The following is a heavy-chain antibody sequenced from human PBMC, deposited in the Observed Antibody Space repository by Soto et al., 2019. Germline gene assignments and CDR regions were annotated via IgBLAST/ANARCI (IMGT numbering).Heavy chain of an antibody. Sequence: QVQLVQSGAEVKKPGSSVKVSCKASGGTFSSYAISWVLQAPGQGLEWMGGIIPIFGTANYAQKFQGRVTITADKSTSTAYMELSSLRSEDTAVYYCARVKAWIDYYYSSGPYNGFYPWGQGTLVTVSS. D-gene: IGHD3-22*01. CDR2: IIPIFGTA. J-gene: IGHJ5*02. V-gene: IGHV1-69*06. CDR1: GGTFSSYA. CDR3: ARVKAWIDYYYSSGPYNGFYP.